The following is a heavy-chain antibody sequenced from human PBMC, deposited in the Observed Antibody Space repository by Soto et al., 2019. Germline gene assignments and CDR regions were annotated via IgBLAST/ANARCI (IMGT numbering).Heavy chain of an antibody. CDR3: AREYYDILTGYYPEGYYYYYMDV. CDR2: ISSSSSYI. Sequence: EVQLVESGGGLVKPGGSLRLSCAASGFTFSSYSMNWVRQAPGKGLEWVSSISSSSSYIYYADSVKGRFTISRDNAKNSLYLQMNSLRAEDTAVYYCAREYYDILTGYYPEGYYYYYMDVWGKGTTVTVSS. CDR1: GFTFSSYS. D-gene: IGHD3-9*01. V-gene: IGHV3-21*01. J-gene: IGHJ6*03.